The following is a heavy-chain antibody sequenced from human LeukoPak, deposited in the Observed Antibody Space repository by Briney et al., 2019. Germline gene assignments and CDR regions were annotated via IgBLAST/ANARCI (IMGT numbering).Heavy chain of an antibody. CDR3: ARATTVTTRTPDY. CDR2: INPKSGGT. D-gene: IGHD4-17*01. J-gene: IGHJ4*02. Sequence: GASVKVSCKASGYNFPGYYMPWVGQAPGQGLEWMGWINPKSGGTNYAQKFQGRGNMTRDTSISTAYMELSRLRSDDTAVYYCARATTVTTRTPDYWGQGTLVTVSS. V-gene: IGHV1-2*02. CDR1: GYNFPGYY.